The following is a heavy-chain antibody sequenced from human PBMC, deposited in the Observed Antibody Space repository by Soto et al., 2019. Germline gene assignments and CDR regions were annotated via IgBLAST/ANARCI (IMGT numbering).Heavy chain of an antibody. CDR2: IRSKAYGGTT. J-gene: IGHJ4*02. CDR3: TRDPYYYDSSGPRNY. D-gene: IGHD3-22*01. V-gene: IGHV3-49*03. CDR1: GFTFGDYS. Sequence: PGGSLRLSCTASGFTFGDYSMSWFRPAPGKGLEWVGFIRSKAYGGTTEYAASVKGRFTISRDDSKSIAYLQMNSLKTEDTAVYYCTRDPYYYDSSGPRNYWGQGTLVTVSS.